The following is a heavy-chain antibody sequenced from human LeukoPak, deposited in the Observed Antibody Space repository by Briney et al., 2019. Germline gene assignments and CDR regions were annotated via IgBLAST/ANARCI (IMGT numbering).Heavy chain of an antibody. CDR1: GGSISSYY. J-gene: IGHJ4*02. Sequence: SETLSLTCTVSGGSISSYYWSWIRQPPGKGLEWIGYIYYSGSTNYNPSLKSRVTISVDTSKNQFSLKLSSVTAADTAVYYCARNSGSFQTYYFDYRGQGTLVTVSS. D-gene: IGHD1-26*01. V-gene: IGHV4-59*01. CDR3: ARNSGSFQTYYFDY. CDR2: IYYSGST.